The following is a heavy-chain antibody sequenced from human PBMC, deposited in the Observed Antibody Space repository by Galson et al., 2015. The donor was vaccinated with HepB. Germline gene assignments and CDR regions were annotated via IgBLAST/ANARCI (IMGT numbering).Heavy chain of an antibody. D-gene: IGHD6-13*01. CDR1: GFTFSSYE. V-gene: IGHV3-48*03. CDR3: ARDPGIAAAGTNVDY. Sequence: SLRLSCAASGFTFSSYEMNWVRQAPGKGLEWVAYISKSGWTTYYADSVKGRFTISRDNAKNSLYLQMNRLRDEDTAVYYCARDPGIAAAGTNVDYWGQGILVTVSS. CDR2: ISKSGWTT. J-gene: IGHJ4*02.